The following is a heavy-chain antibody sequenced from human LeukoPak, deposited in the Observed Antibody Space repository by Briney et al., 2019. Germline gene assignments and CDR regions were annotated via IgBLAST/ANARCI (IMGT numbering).Heavy chain of an antibody. J-gene: IGHJ4*02. CDR3: ARDREPCTG. CDR1: GFIFSDYD. V-gene: IGHV3-11*01. CDR2: IYTSSSTI. D-gene: IGHD3-10*01. Sequence: GESLRLSCAASGFIFSDYDMTWIRQAPGKGLEGISYIYTSSSTIYYADSVKGRFTISRDNAKNSLFLQMNSLRAEDTAVYYCARDREPCTGWGQGILVTVSS.